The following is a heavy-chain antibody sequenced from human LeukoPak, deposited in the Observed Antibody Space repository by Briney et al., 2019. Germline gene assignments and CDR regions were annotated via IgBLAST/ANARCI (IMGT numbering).Heavy chain of an antibody. Sequence: SETLSLTCTVSGGSISSYYWSWIRQPPGKGLEWIGYIYYSGSTNYNPSLKSRVTISVDTSKNQFSLKLSSVTAADTAVYYCARGRLGELSSYFDYWGQGTLVTVSS. CDR2: IYYSGST. D-gene: IGHD3-16*02. CDR1: GGSISSYY. V-gene: IGHV4-59*01. J-gene: IGHJ4*02. CDR3: ARGRLGELSSYFDY.